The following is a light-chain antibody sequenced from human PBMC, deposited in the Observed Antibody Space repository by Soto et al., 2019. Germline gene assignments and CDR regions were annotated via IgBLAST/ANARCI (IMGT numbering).Light chain of an antibody. V-gene: IGLV2-8*01. J-gene: IGLJ3*02. CDR1: SSDVGAYNS. CDR3: NSHGGSNNFWV. CDR2: EVN. Sequence: QSALTQPPSASGSPGQSVTISCTGTSSDVGAYNSVSWYQQHPGKAPRLMIYEVNKRPSGVPDRFSGSKSGNMASLTVSGLHAEDEADYYCNSHGGSNNFWVFGGGTKLTVL.